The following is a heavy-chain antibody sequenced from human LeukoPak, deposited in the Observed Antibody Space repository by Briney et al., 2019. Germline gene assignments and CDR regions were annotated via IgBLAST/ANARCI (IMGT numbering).Heavy chain of an antibody. Sequence: SSETLSLTCAVSGYSVSSGYYWGWVRQPPGKGLEWIGSIYHSGSTYYNPSLKSRVTISVDTSKNQFSLKLSSVTAADTAVYYCARHRAALLWFGARRRIRWFDPWGQGTLVTVSS. D-gene: IGHD3-10*01. CDR2: IYHSGST. J-gene: IGHJ5*02. V-gene: IGHV4-38-2*01. CDR3: ARHRAALLWFGARRRIRWFDP. CDR1: GYSVSSGYY.